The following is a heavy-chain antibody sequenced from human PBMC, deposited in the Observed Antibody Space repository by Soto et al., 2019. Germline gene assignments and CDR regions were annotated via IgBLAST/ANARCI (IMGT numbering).Heavy chain of an antibody. CDR1: GFTFSSYW. D-gene: IGHD6-13*01. V-gene: IGHV3-7*01. Sequence: GGSLRLSCAASGFTFSSYWMSWVRQAPGKGLEWVANIKQDGSEKYYVDSVKGRFTISRDNAKNSLYLQMSSLRAEDTAVYYCARDLGCGYSSSWYSCYYYGMDVWGQGTTVTVSS. J-gene: IGHJ6*02. CDR2: IKQDGSEK. CDR3: ARDLGCGYSSSWYSCYYYGMDV.